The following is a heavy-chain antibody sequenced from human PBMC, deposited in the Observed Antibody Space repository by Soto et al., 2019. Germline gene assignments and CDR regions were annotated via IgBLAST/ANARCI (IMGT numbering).Heavy chain of an antibody. J-gene: IGHJ6*02. Sequence: GGSLRLSCAASGFIFSDYYMTWIRQAPGKGLEWVSYISPVNGTIYYADSVRGRFTISRDNVMDSLYLQMDSLRAEDTAVYYCARVGQDYYYGMDVWGQGTTVTVSS. CDR1: GFIFSDYY. V-gene: IGHV3-11*01. CDR2: ISPVNGTI. CDR3: ARVGQDYYYGMDV. D-gene: IGHD1-26*01.